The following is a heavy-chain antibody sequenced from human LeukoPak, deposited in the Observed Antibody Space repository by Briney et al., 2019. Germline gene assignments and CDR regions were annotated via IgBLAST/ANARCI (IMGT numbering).Heavy chain of an antibody. V-gene: IGHV1-3*01. CDR3: ARVSDDSGWNFDY. D-gene: IGHD6-19*01. CDR1: GYTFTSYA. Sequence: ASVKVSCKASGYTFTSYAIHWVRQAPGQRLEWMGWINAGTGNRKFSQKFQDRVTITRETSATTAYMELSSLTSEDTAVYYCARVSDDSGWNFDYWGQGTLVTVSS. CDR2: INAGTGNR. J-gene: IGHJ4*02.